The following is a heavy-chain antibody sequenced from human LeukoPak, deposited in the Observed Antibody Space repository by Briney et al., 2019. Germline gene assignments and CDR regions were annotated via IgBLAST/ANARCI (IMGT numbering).Heavy chain of an antibody. J-gene: IGHJ6*03. CDR3: ARSPPISVTVEKYYMDV. CDR1: GFTFDNYG. Sequence: PGGSLRLSCAASGFTFDNYGMSWVRLAPGKGLEWVSGINWNGGSIGYAHSVKGRFTISRDNAKNSLYLQMNSLRAEDTAVYYCARSPPISVTVEKYYMDVWGKGTTVTVSS. D-gene: IGHD1-14*01. CDR2: INWNGGSI. V-gene: IGHV3-20*04.